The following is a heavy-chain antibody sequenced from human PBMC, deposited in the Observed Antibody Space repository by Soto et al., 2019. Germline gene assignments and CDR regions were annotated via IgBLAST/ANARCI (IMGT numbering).Heavy chain of an antibody. V-gene: IGHV4-34*01. Sequence: SETLSLTCTDAGRAGSRYYCSWMLQPPGKGLEWIGEINHNTNTIYNPSLTSRVTISVDTSKNHFSLKLTSVTAADTAVYYCARGLTLCLGISAHRGLGTLHTFSS. J-gene: IGHJ4*02. CDR2: INHNTNT. CDR3: ARGLTLCLGISAH. CDR1: GRAGSRYY. D-gene: IGHD3-3*02.